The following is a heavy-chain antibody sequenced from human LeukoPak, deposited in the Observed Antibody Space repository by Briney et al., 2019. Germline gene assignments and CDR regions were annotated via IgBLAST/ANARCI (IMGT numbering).Heavy chain of an antibody. CDR3: ARVYYDFWSGYYTSYNWFDP. CDR2: INPNISGT. V-gene: IGHV1-2*02. D-gene: IGHD3-3*01. CDR1: GYTFTGYY. Sequence: SVKVSCNASGYTFTGYYMHWVRRAPGQRLEWRGWINPNISGTNYAQKFQGRVTMTRDTSISTAYMELSRLRSDDTAVYYCARVYYDFWSGYYTSYNWFDPWGQGTLVTVSS. J-gene: IGHJ5*02.